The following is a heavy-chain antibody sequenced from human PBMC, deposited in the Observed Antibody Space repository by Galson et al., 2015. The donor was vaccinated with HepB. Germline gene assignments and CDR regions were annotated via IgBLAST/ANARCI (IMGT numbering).Heavy chain of an antibody. D-gene: IGHD2-2*01. J-gene: IGHJ4*02. Sequence: SVKVSCKASGGTFSSYTISWVRQAPGQGLEWMGRIIPILGIANYAQKFQGRVTITADKSTSTAYMELSSLRSEDTAVYYCARDAPGYCSSTSCLNTAFSGSYLLYYFDYWGQGTLVTVSS. CDR2: IIPILGIA. CDR1: GGTFSSYT. CDR3: ARDAPGYCSSTSCLNTAFSGSYLLYYFDY. V-gene: IGHV1-69*04.